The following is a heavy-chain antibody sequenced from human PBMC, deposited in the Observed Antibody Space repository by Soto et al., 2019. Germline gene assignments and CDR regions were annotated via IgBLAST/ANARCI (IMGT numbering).Heavy chain of an antibody. Sequence: GGSLRLSCAASGFTFSDYYMSWVRQAPGKGLEWVSYISGSGSSTYYADSVKGRFTISRDNSKNTLYLQMNSLRAEDTAVYYCAKDQGTYSSGWYYTFYYYYGMDVWGQGTTVTVSS. CDR3: AKDQGTYSSGWYYTFYYYYGMDV. V-gene: IGHV3-23*01. CDR2: ISGSGSST. J-gene: IGHJ6*02. D-gene: IGHD6-19*01. CDR1: GFTFSDYY.